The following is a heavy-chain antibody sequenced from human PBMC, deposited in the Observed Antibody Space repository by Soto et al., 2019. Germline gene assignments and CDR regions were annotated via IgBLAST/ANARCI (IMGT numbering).Heavy chain of an antibody. CDR1: GYSFTTYW. CDR3: ASSLSSWYLIDY. V-gene: IGHV5-51*01. CDR2: IYPGDSDT. Sequence: PGESLKISCQSSGYSFTTYWIGWVRQMPGKGLEWMGVIYPGDSDTRYSPSFQGQVTISADKSISTAYLQWSSLKASDTAMYYCASSLSSWYLIDYWGQGTLVTVSS. D-gene: IGHD6-13*01. J-gene: IGHJ4*02.